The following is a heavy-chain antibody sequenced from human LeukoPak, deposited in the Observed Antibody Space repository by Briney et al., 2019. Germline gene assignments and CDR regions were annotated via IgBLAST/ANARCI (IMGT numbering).Heavy chain of an antibody. J-gene: IGHJ4*02. D-gene: IGHD2-2*01. V-gene: IGHV3-9*01. Sequence: QPGGSLRLSCAASGFTFDDYAMHWVRQAPGKGLEWVSGISWNRGSIGYADSVKGRFTISRDNAKMSLYLQMNSLRAEDTALYYCAKGYCSSISCHADYCGQGTLVTASS. CDR3: AKGYCSSISCHADY. CDR1: GFTFDDYA. CDR2: ISWNRGSI.